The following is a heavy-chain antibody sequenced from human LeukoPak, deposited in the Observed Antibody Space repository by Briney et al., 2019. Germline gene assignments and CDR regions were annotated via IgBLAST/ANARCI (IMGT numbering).Heavy chain of an antibody. CDR2: INSGSTYT. V-gene: IGHV3-21*01. Sequence: PGGSLRLSCAASGFTFSSYMMNWVRQAPGKGLEWVSSINSGSTYTYYTESVKSRFTVSRDNAKNSLFLQMNSLRAEDTAIYYCARSLTTLTYEGYWGQGTLVTVSS. D-gene: IGHD1-1*01. CDR1: GFTFSSYM. CDR3: ARSLTTLTYEGY. J-gene: IGHJ4*02.